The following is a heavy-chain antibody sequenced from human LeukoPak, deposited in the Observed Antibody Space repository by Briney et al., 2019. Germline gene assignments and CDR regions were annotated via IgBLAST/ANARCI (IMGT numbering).Heavy chain of an antibody. CDR1: GGSISSSSYY. D-gene: IGHD5-18*01. V-gene: IGHV4-39*01. CDR3: ARHSSEAMVHIDY. J-gene: IGHJ4*02. CDR2: IYYSGST. Sequence: PSETLSLTCTVSGGSISSSSYYWGWIRQPPGKGLERIGSIYYSGSTYYNPSLKSRVTISVDTSKNPFSLKLSSVTAADTAVYYCARHSSEAMVHIDYWGQGTLVTVSS.